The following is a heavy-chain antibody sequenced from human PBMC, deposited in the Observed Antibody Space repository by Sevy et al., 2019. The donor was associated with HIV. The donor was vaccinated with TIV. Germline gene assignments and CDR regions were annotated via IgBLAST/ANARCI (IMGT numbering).Heavy chain of an antibody. CDR3: AGENAWCRGYS. D-gene: IGHD2-15*01. CDR2: IDTRGGT. Sequence: SQTLSLTCTVSGASISNYYWSWIRQPAGKGLDWSGRIDTRGGTHYNPSLKGRVTLSLDTSQKHFSLKLTSVIAADTAVYYCAGENAWCRGYSCGQGTLVTVSS. V-gene: IGHV4-4*07. CDR1: GASISNYY. J-gene: IGHJ4*02.